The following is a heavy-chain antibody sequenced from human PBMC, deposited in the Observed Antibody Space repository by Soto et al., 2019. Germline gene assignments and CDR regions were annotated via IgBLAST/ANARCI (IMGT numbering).Heavy chain of an antibody. CDR1: GFTFSRYN. J-gene: IGHJ3*02. V-gene: IGHV3-48*01. CDR3: ARDRSAPFYVPDAFDI. Sequence: EVQLVESGGGLVQPGGSLRLSCAASGFTFSRYNMNWVRQAPGKGLEWVSYISSSSSTIYYADSVKGRFTISRDNAKNSLYLQMNSLRAEDTAVYYCARDRSAPFYVPDAFDIWGQGTMVTVSS. CDR2: ISSSSSTI. D-gene: IGHD3-16*01.